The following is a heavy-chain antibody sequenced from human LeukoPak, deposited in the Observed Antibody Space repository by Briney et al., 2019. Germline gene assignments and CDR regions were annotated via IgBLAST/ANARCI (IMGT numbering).Heavy chain of an antibody. D-gene: IGHD1-26*01. V-gene: IGHV3-74*01. CDR1: GFTFSSYW. CDR3: ARGESGSSWGTFDY. Sequence: GGSLRLSCAASGFTFSSYWMHWVRQAPGKGLVWVSRINSDGSSTSYADSVKGRFTISRDNAKHTLYLQMNSLRAEDTAVYYCARGESGSSWGTFDYWGQGTLVTVSS. CDR2: INSDGSST. J-gene: IGHJ4*02.